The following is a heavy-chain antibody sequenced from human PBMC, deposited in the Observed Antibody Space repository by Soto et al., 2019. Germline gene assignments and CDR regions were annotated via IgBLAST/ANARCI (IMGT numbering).Heavy chain of an antibody. J-gene: IGHJ5*02. V-gene: IGHV4-31*03. Sequence: SETLSLTCTVSGGSIRSGGYYWIWIRQHPGKGLEWIGYIYYSGSTYYNPSLKSRVTISVDTSKNQFSLKLSSVTAADTAVYYCAREPSLNWFDPWGQGTLVTVSS. CDR3: AREPSLNWFDP. CDR1: GGSIRSGGYY. CDR2: IYYSGST.